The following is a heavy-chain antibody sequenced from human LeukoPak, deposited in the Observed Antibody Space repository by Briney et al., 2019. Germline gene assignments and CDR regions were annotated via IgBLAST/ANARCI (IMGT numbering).Heavy chain of an antibody. V-gene: IGHV4-39*07. J-gene: IGHJ4*02. D-gene: IGHD3-9*01. Sequence: SETLSLTCTVSGGSISSSTYSWGWIRQPPGKGLEWIGNIYYSGSTFYNPSLKSRVTISLDTSKHQFSLKLTSVTAADTAVYYCAREWDTSSFDPRASGDHWGQGTPVTVSS. CDR2: IYYSGST. CDR1: GGSISSSTYS. CDR3: AREWDTSSFDPRASGDH.